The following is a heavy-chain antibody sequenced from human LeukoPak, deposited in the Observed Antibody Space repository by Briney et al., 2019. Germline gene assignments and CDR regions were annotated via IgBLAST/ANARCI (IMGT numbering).Heavy chain of an antibody. Sequence: GGSLRLSCEASGFTFSSYEMNWVRQAPGKGLEWVSYIRSSGSPIYYADSVKGRFTISRDNAKNSLYLQMNSLRDEDTAVYYCVRDPDALDYWGQGTPVTVSS. V-gene: IGHV3-48*03. CDR1: GFTFSSYE. CDR2: IRSSGSPI. J-gene: IGHJ4*02. CDR3: VRDPDALDY.